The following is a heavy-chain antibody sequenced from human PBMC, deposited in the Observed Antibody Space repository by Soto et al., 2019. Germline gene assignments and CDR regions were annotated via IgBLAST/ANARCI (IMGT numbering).Heavy chain of an antibody. V-gene: IGHV3-30*18. J-gene: IGHJ4*02. D-gene: IGHD6-13*01. CDR1: GFTFSSYG. CDR3: AKALRGVWLPELDY. Sequence: QVQLVESGGGVVQPGRSLRLSCAASGFTFSSYGMHWVRQAPGKGLEWVAVISYDGSNKYYADSVKGRFTISRDNSKNTLYLQMNSLRAEDTAVYYCAKALRGVWLPELDYWGQGTLVTVSS. CDR2: ISYDGSNK.